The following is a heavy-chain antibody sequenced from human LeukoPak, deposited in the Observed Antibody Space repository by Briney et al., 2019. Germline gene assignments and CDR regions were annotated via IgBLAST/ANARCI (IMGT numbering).Heavy chain of an antibody. D-gene: IGHD3-22*01. CDR3: ARGLYYYDSSGYYYLGY. CDR1: GFTFSDHY. CDR2: ISSSSSYS. V-gene: IGHV3-11*05. Sequence: GGSLRLSCAASGFTFSDHYMSWIRQAPGKGLEWVSYISSSSSYSNYADSVKGRFTISRDNAKNSLYLQMNSLRAEDTALYYCARGLYYYDSSGYYYLGYWGQGTLVTVSS. J-gene: IGHJ4*02.